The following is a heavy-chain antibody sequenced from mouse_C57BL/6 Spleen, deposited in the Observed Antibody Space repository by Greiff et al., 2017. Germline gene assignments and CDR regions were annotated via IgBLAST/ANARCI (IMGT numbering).Heavy chain of an antibody. CDR1: GYTFTSYW. V-gene: IGHV1-69*01. CDR3: ARCSGISWYFDV. D-gene: IGHD1-1*01. CDR2: IDPSDSYT. Sequence: QVQLQQPGAELVMPGASVKLSCKASGYTFTSYWMHWVKQRPGQGLEWIGEIDPSDSYTNYNQKFKGKSTLTVDKSSSTAYMQLSNLTSEDSAVYSRARCSGISWYFDVWGTGTTVTVSS. J-gene: IGHJ1*03.